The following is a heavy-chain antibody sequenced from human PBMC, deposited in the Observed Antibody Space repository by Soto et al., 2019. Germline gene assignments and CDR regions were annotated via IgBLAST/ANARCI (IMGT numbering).Heavy chain of an antibody. CDR1: GGSFSGYY. J-gene: IGHJ5*02. CDR2: INHSGST. Sequence: PSETLSLTCAVYGGSFSGYYWSWIRQPPGKGLEWIGEINHSGSTNYNPSLKSRVTISVDTSKNQFSLKLSSVTAADTAVYYCARGHVQQLVRYWFDPWGQGTLVTVSS. D-gene: IGHD6-13*01. CDR3: ARGHVQQLVRYWFDP. V-gene: IGHV4-34*01.